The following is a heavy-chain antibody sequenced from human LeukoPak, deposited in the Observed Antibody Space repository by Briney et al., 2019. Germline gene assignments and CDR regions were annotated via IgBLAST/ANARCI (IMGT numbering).Heavy chain of an antibody. CDR1: GYTFTGYY. J-gene: IGHJ4*02. V-gene: IGHV1-2*02. CDR2: INPNSGGT. D-gene: IGHD3-22*01. Sequence: ASVKVSCKASGYTFTGYYMHWVRQAPGQGLEWMGWINPNSGGTNYAQKFQGRVTMTRDTSISTAYMELSSLRSEDTAVYYCAPTYYYDSSGYYYEDWGQGTLVTVSS. CDR3: APTYYYDSSGYYYED.